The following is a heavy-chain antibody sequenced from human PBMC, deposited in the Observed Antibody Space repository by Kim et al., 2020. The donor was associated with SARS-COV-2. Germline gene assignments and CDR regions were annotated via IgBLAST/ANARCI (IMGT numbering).Heavy chain of an antibody. Sequence: SETLSLTCTVSGGSISSGDYYWSWVRQPPGKGLEWIGYISYSGSTYYNPSLKSRVTLTVDASKNQFSLTMDSVTAADTSVYYCARLMSDSRKYWWFDPWGQGALVTVSS. CDR2: ISYSGST. CDR3: ARLMSDSRKYWWFDP. J-gene: IGHJ5*02. CDR1: GGSISSGDYY. D-gene: IGHD3-22*01. V-gene: IGHV4-30-4*01.